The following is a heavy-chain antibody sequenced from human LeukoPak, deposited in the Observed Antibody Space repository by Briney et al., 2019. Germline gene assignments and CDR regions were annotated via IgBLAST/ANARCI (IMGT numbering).Heavy chain of an antibody. CDR1: GYTFTGYY. CDR2: INPNSGGT. J-gene: IGHJ5*02. V-gene: IGHV1-2*02. D-gene: IGHD3-22*01. Sequence: ASVKVSCKASGYTFTGYYMHWVRQAPGQGLEWMGWINPNSGGTNYAQKFQGRVTMTRDTSISTAYMELSRLRSDDTAVYYCAREEDYYDSSGYQYNWFDPWGQGTLVTASS. CDR3: AREEDYYDSSGYQYNWFDP.